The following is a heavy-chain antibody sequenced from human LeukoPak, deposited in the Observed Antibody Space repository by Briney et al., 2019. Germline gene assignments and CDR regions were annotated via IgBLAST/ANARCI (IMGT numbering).Heavy chain of an antibody. V-gene: IGHV4-59*08. J-gene: IGHJ5*02. D-gene: IGHD6-6*01. CDR1: GGSISTFY. CDR2: IYYTGST. Sequence: SETLSPTCTVSGGSISTFYWSWIRQPPGKGQEWIGHIYYTGSTNYNPSLKSRVTISVDTSKKQFSLNLSSVTAADTAVYYCAGDSSSSEYGWFDPWGQGTLVTVSS. CDR3: AGDSSSSEYGWFDP.